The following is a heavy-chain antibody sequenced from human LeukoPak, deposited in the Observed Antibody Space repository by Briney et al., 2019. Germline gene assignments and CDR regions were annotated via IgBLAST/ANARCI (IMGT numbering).Heavy chain of an antibody. Sequence: ASVKVSCKASGYTFTGYYMHWVRQAPGQGLEWKGWINPNSGGTNYAQKFQGRVTMTRDTSISTAYMELSRLRSDDTAVYYCARGVYDFWSGYYTGEYFDYWGQGTLVTVSS. V-gene: IGHV1-2*02. J-gene: IGHJ4*02. D-gene: IGHD3-3*01. CDR3: ARGVYDFWSGYYTGEYFDY. CDR2: INPNSGGT. CDR1: GYTFTGYY.